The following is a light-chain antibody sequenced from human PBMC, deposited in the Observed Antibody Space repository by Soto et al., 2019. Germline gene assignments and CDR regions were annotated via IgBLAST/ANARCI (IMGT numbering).Light chain of an antibody. CDR1: QSITSSF. J-gene: IGKJ1*01. CDR3: QEYGTSRT. V-gene: IGKV3-20*01. CDR2: AAS. Sequence: EIVLTQSPGILSLSPGERASLSCGASQSITSSFLAWYQQRPGQAPRLLMFAASKTAPGIPDRFSGSGSGADFTLTINRLDPEDFAVYYCQEYGTSRTFGQGTKVDIK.